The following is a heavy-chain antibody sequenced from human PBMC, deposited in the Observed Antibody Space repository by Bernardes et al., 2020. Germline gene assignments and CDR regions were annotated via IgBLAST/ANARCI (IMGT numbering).Heavy chain of an antibody. D-gene: IGHD4-4*01. V-gene: IGHV5-51*01. CDR3: ARRGGGDYSNVGAFDI. Sequence: GESLKISCKGSGYSFPNYWIAWVRQMPGKGLEWMGLIYPGDSDTRYSPSFQGQVTISVDKSINTAYLQWSSLKASDTAMFYCARRGGGDYSNVGAFDIWGQGTMVAVSS. CDR2: IYPGDSDT. CDR1: GYSFPNYW. J-gene: IGHJ3*02.